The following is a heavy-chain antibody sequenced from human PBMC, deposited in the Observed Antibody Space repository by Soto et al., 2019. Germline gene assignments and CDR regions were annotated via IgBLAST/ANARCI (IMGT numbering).Heavy chain of an antibody. D-gene: IGHD2-2*01. CDR1: GFNFGYYG. Sequence: QVLLVESGGGVVQPGGPLTLSCEASGFNFGYYGMHWVRQVPGKGLEWVAIISYDGKDRYYTDSVKGRFTISRDNSKNTLYLQMNSLTPEDTAVYYCAKKRIGGYCSTNRCYVLQHWGQGTLVTVSS. CDR3: AKKRIGGYCSTNRCYVLQH. V-gene: IGHV3-30*18. J-gene: IGHJ1*01. CDR2: ISYDGKDR.